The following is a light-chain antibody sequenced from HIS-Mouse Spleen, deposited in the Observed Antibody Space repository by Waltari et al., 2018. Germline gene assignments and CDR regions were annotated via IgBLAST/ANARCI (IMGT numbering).Light chain of an antibody. CDR1: ALPTQY. CDR2: KDS. Sequence: SYELTQSPSVSVSPGQTARITCAGDALPTQYADWYQQKPGQAPVLVIYKDSERPSGIPERFSGSSSGTTVTLTISGVQAEDEADYYCQSADSSGTYVVFGGGTKLTVL. V-gene: IGLV3-25*03. CDR3: QSADSSGTYVV. J-gene: IGLJ2*01.